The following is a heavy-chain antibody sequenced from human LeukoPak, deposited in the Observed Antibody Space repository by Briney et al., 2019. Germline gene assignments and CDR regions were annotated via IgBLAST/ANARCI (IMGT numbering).Heavy chain of an antibody. D-gene: IGHD3-10*01. J-gene: IGHJ4*02. V-gene: IGHV3-23*01. Sequence: GGSLRLSCAASGFTFSNYGMNWVRQAPGKGLEWVSIITSGVGITYYADSVKGRFTISRDNSKNTLYLQMNSLRAEDTAVYYCARGDYYDFDYWGQGTLVTVSS. CDR1: GFTFSNYG. CDR2: ITSGVGIT. CDR3: ARGDYYDFDY.